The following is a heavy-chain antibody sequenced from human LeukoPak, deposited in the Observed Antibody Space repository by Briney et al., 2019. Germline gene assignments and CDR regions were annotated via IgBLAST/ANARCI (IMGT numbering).Heavy chain of an antibody. V-gene: IGHV4-30-2*01. CDR3: ASLSVVGATRDY. J-gene: IGHJ4*02. CDR1: GGSISSGGYY. CDR2: IYHSGST. D-gene: IGHD1-26*01. Sequence: SETLSLTCTVSGGSISSGGYYWSWIRQPPGKGLEWIGYIYHSGSTYYNPSLKSRVTISVDRSKNQFSLKLSSVTAADTAVYYCASLSVVGATRDYWGQGTLVTVSS.